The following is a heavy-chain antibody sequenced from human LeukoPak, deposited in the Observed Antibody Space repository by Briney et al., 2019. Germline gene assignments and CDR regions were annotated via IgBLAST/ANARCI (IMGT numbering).Heavy chain of an antibody. Sequence: PGGSLRLSCVDSGFTFSDYYMSWIRQAPGKGLEWVSYISSSSSTIYYADSVKGRFTISRDNAKNSLYLQMNSLRAEDTAVYYCARVGSSWYAGYYYGMDVWGQGTTVTVSS. CDR2: ISSSSSTI. CDR1: GFTFSDYY. V-gene: IGHV3-11*04. CDR3: ARVGSSWYAGYYYGMDV. D-gene: IGHD6-13*01. J-gene: IGHJ6*02.